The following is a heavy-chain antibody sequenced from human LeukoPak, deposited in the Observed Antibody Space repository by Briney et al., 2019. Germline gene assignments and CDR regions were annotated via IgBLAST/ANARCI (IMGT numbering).Heavy chain of an antibody. CDR3: TRDVMVGTGIALDV. CDR2: IIVGKGNT. J-gene: IGHJ3*01. CDR1: GYIFTNYD. Sequence: ASVKVSCKGSGYIFTNYDIYWVRQARGQRLEWMGWIIVGKGNTRYSQKFQGRVIITSDTSASTAYMELSSLRSEDTAVYYCTRDVMVGTGIALDVWGQGTMVTVSS. D-gene: IGHD4-23*01. V-gene: IGHV1-3*01.